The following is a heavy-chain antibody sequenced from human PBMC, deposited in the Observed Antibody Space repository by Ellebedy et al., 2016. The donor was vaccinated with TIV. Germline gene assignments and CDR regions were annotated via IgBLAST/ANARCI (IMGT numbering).Heavy chain of an antibody. J-gene: IGHJ6*02. Sequence: GESLKISXKGSGYSFTSSWISWVRQMPGKGLEWMGRIDPSDSYTNYSPSFQGHVTISADKSISTAYLQWSSLKASDTAMYYCARHVNSGYDGEFYYYYYGMDVWGQGTTVTVSS. CDR3: ARHVNSGYDGEFYYYYYGMDV. CDR2: IDPSDSYT. CDR1: GYSFTSSW. V-gene: IGHV5-10-1*01. D-gene: IGHD5-12*01.